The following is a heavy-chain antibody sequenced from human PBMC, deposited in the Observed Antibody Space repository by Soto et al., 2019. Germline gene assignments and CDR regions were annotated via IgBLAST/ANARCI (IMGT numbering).Heavy chain of an antibody. Sequence: QVQLQQWGAGLLKPSETLSLTCAVFGGSVNSGNYYWSWIRQPPGKGLEGIGEMSHSGGTHFNPSLKSPVTISVDPSMNQFSLKFGSVTAADTALYYCARVERGTATTVVAAFEIWGPGTMVTVSS. CDR2: MSHSGGT. CDR1: GGSVNSGNYY. CDR3: ARVERGTATTVVAAFEI. D-gene: IGHD1-1*01. V-gene: IGHV4-34*01. J-gene: IGHJ3*02.